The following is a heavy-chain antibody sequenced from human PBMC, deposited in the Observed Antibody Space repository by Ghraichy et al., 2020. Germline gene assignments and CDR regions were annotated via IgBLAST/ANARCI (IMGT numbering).Heavy chain of an antibody. Sequence: SETLSLTCTVSGGSISSYYWSWIRQPPGKGLEWIGYIYYSGSTNYNPSLKSRVTISVDTSKNQFSLKLSSVTAADTAVYYCARREDDILTGSLSFDYWGQGTLVTVSS. CDR3: ARREDDILTGSLSFDY. CDR1: GGSISSYY. V-gene: IGHV4-59*08. CDR2: IYYSGST. J-gene: IGHJ4*02. D-gene: IGHD3-9*01.